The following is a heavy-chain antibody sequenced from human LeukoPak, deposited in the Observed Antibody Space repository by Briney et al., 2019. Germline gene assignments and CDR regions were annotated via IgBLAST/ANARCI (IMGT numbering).Heavy chain of an antibody. Sequence: GGSLRLSCAASGFDFSNYGMHWVRQAPGKGLEWVAFIRFDGTIKYFAGSVTGRFTISRDNSKNTLNLQMNSLRGEDTAVYYCAKTPPAETRYSYYYCMDVWGKGTTVTVS. CDR3: AKTPPAETRYSYYYCMDV. V-gene: IGHV3-30*02. J-gene: IGHJ6*03. D-gene: IGHD3-10*01. CDR1: GFDFSNYG. CDR2: IRFDGTIK.